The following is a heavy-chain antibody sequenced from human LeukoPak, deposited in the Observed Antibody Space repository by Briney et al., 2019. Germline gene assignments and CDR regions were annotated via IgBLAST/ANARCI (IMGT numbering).Heavy chain of an antibody. CDR2: AGTATDT. CDR1: GFTFSNFA. V-gene: IGHV3-23*01. J-gene: IGHJ4*02. D-gene: IGHD3-16*01. CDR3: AKEGSRRRFDFDS. Sequence: GGSLRLSCAASGFTFSNFAMSWFRQAPGRGLEWVSAAGTATDTSYADSVKGRFTISRDNSENTLYLQMNSLGAEDTAVYYCAKEGSRRRFDFDSWGRGTLVTVSS.